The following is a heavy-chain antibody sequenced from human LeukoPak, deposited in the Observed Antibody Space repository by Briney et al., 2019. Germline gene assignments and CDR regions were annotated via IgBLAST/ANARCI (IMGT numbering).Heavy chain of an antibody. V-gene: IGHV4-4*07. CDR3: AASEWDLLLGY. D-gene: IGHD1-26*01. Sequence: PSETLSLTCTVSGGSISIYYWIWIRQPAGKGLEWIGRIYTSGSTNYNPSLKSRVTMSVDTSKNQFSLKLSSVTAADTAVYYCAASEWDLLLGYWGQGALVSVSS. J-gene: IGHJ4*02. CDR2: IYTSGST. CDR1: GGSISIYY.